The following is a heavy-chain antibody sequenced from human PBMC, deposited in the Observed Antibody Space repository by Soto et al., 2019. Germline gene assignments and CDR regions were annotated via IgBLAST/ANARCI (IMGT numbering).Heavy chain of an antibody. CDR2: IYHSGRT. D-gene: IGHD2-21*02. Sequence: QVQLQESGPGLVKPSGTLSLTCAVSGDSISSDKWWSWVRQPPGKGLEWIGEIYHSGRTNCNPSLKSRITMSVEKSKNRFSLELSSMTAADTAVYYCARGGDWKFAYWGQGSLVTVSS. CDR3: ARGGDWKFAY. CDR1: GDSISSDKW. J-gene: IGHJ4*02. V-gene: IGHV4-4*02.